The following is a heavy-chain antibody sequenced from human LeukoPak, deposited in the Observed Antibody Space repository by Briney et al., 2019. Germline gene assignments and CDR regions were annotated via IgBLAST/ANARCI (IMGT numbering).Heavy chain of an antibody. CDR1: GFTFSSYS. V-gene: IGHV3-23*01. CDR2: ISGSGGST. CDR3: AKVGGEWELRTYYFDY. Sequence: GGSLRLSCATSGFTFSSYSMRTVRQAPGKGLERVPAISGSGGSTYYAASVKGRFTISRDNSKNPLYLQMNSLRAEETAVYYCAKVGGEWELRTYYFDYWGQGTLVTVSS. J-gene: IGHJ4*02. D-gene: IGHD1-26*01.